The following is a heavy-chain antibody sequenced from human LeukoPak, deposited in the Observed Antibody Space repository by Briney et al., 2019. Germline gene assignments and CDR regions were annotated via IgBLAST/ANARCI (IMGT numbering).Heavy chain of an antibody. CDR1: GFTFDDYA. V-gene: IGHV3-9*01. CDR2: ISWNSGSI. CDR3: AKAITGYCSSTSCPYAFDI. J-gene: IGHJ3*02. Sequence: GRSLRLSCAASGFTFDDYAMHGVRQAPGKGLEWVSGISWNSGSIGYADSVKGRFTISRDNAKNSLYLQMNSLRAEDTALYYCAKAITGYCSSTSCPYAFDIWGQGTMVTVSS. D-gene: IGHD2-2*01.